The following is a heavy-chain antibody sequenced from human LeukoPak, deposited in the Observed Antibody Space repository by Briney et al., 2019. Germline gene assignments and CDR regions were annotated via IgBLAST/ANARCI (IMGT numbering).Heavy chain of an antibody. CDR1: GFTFSSYW. D-gene: IGHD4-17*01. V-gene: IGHV3-7*04. CDR3: ARYGALDY. CDR2: INQDGSEK. J-gene: IGHJ4*02. Sequence: GGSLRLSCAASGFTFSSYWMSWVRQAPGKGLQWVANINQDGSEKYYVDSVKGRFTISRDNAKNSLYLQMKSLRTEDTAVYYCARYGALDYWGQGTLVTVSS.